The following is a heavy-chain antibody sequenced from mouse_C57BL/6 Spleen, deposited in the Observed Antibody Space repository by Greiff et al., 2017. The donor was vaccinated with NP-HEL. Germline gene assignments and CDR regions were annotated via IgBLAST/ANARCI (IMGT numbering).Heavy chain of an antibody. CDR3: ARVEGYYAWFAY. V-gene: IGHV1-18*01. CDR2: INPNNGGT. D-gene: IGHD2-3*01. J-gene: IGHJ3*01. CDR1: GYTFTDYN. Sequence: VQLKESGPELVKPGASVKIPCKASGYTFTDYNMDWVKQSHGKSLEWIGDINPNNGGTIYNQKFKGKATLTVDKSSSTAYMELRILTSEDTAVYYCARVEGYYAWFAYWGQGTLVTVSA.